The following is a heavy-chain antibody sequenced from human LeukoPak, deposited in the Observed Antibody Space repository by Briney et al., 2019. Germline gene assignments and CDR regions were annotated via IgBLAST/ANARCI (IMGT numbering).Heavy chain of an antibody. D-gene: IGHD2-8*02. J-gene: IGHJ4*02. CDR1: GGTFSSYA. V-gene: IGHV1-69*13. CDR2: SIPIFGTA. Sequence: SSVKVSCKASGGTFSSYAISWVRQAPGQGLEWMGGSIPIFGTASYAQKFQGRVTITADESTSTAYMELSSLRSEGTAVYYCARDDQGTLGYCTGGVCWRGFDYWGQGTLVTVSS. CDR3: ARDDQGTLGYCTGGVCWRGFDY.